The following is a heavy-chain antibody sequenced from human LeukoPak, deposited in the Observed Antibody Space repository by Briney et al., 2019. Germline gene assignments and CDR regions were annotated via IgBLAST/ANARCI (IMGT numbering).Heavy chain of an antibody. D-gene: IGHD3-16*02. J-gene: IGHJ5*02. V-gene: IGHV1-18*01. Sequence: ASVKVSCKASGYTFTSYGISWVRQAPGQGLEWMGWISPYNGNTNYAQKLQDRVTMTTDTSTSTAYMELRSLRSDDTAVYYCARRGIIDNWFDPWGQGTLVTVSS. CDR2: ISPYNGNT. CDR3: ARRGIIDNWFDP. CDR1: GYTFTSYG.